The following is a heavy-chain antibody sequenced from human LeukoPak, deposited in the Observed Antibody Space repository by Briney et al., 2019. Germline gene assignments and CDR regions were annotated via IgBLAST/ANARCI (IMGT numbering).Heavy chain of an antibody. CDR1: GFNFSDYY. CDR3: ARDCFSSGCPDP. D-gene: IGHD6-19*01. Sequence: GGALRLSCAASGFNFSDYYMSWIRQAPGKGLEWVSYISSSGSTIYYADSVKGRFTISRDNAKNSLYLQMNSLRAEDTAVYYCARDCFSSGCPDPWGQGTLVTVSS. J-gene: IGHJ5*02. V-gene: IGHV3-11*01. CDR2: ISSSGSTI.